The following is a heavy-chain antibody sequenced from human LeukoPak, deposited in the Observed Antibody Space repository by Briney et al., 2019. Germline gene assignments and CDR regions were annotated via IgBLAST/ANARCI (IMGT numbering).Heavy chain of an antibody. V-gene: IGHV3-23*01. D-gene: IGHD6-19*01. J-gene: IGHJ4*02. Sequence: GGSLRLSCGTSGFTFSSHAMSWVRQAPGKGLEWVSGMAGSGASTYYADSVKGRFTISRDNSKNTLYLQMNSLRAEDTAVYYCARESSGWYYFDYWGQGTLVTVSS. CDR2: MAGSGAST. CDR1: GFTFSSHA. CDR3: ARESSGWYYFDY.